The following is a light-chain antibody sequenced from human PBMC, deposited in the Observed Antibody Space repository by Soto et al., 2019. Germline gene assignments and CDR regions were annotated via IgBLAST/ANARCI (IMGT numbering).Light chain of an antibody. J-gene: IGKJ5*01. CDR3: QQYIRRPLS. CDR1: QDVTNS. CDR2: DAS. V-gene: IGKV3-15*01. Sequence: EILMTPSPATLSLSPGEGVTLSCRAAQDVTNSVAWYQQKSGQAPRLLIYDASARASGVSARFSGSGSGTDFTHTISGLQAEDFAVYFCQQYIRRPLSFGQGTRLEIK.